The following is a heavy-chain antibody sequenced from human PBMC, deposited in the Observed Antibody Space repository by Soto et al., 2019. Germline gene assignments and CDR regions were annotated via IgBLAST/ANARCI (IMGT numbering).Heavy chain of an antibody. J-gene: IGHJ6*03. CDR1: GYTFTSYA. CDR3: ARDSLRLHLGEISRSSHYYMDV. V-gene: IGHV1-3*01. Sequence: ASVKVSCKASGYTFTSYAMHWVRQAPGQRLEWMGWINAGNGNTKYSQKFQGRVTITRDTSASTAYMELSSLRSEDTAVYYCARDSLRLHLGEISRSSHYYMDVWGKGTTVTVSS. CDR2: INAGNGNT. D-gene: IGHD3-16*02.